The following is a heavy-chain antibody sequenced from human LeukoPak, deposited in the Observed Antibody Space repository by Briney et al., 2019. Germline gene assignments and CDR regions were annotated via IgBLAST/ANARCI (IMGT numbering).Heavy chain of an antibody. V-gene: IGHV3-7*01. Sequence: GESLRLSCAASGFTFSDYWMSWVRQAPGQGLEWVANIKHDGSENYYVDSVKGRFTISRDNARNSLYLQMNSLRAEDTAVYYCARVRYSGFETHFDYWGQGTLVTVSS. CDR3: ARVRYSGFETHFDY. J-gene: IGHJ4*02. D-gene: IGHD5-12*01. CDR2: IKHDGSEN. CDR1: GFTFSDYW.